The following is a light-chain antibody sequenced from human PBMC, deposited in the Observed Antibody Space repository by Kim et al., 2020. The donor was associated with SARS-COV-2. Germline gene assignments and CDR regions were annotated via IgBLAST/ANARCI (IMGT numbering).Light chain of an antibody. CDR3: QQYNKWPPRLT. J-gene: IGKJ4*01. Sequence: PGETVTLSCRASQSSSNTLAWYQHQRGQPPRLLIYAASTRATGVPGRFSGSGSGTDFTLTISSLQSEDFAVYYCQQYNKWPPRLTFGGGTKVDIK. V-gene: IGKV3-15*01. CDR2: AAS. CDR1: QSSSNT.